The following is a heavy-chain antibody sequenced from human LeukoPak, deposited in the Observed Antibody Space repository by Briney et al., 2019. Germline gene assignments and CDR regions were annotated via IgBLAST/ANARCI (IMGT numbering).Heavy chain of an antibody. Sequence: SETLSLTCAVYGGSFSGYYWSWIRQPPGKGLEWIGEINHSGSTNYNPSLKSRVTISVDTSKNQFSLKLSSVTAADTAVYYCAGGGGSSWPYYYYYYGMDVWGQGTTVTVSS. D-gene: IGHD6-13*01. CDR3: AGGGGSSWPYYYYYYGMDV. V-gene: IGHV4-34*01. J-gene: IGHJ6*02. CDR2: INHSGST. CDR1: GGSFSGYY.